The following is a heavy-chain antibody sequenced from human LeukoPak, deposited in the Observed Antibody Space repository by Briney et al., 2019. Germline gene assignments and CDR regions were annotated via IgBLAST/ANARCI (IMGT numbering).Heavy chain of an antibody. J-gene: IGHJ4*02. Sequence: SETLSLTCAVSGGSISSNSYYWGWIRQPPGKGLEWIGYTYYSGSTNYNPSLKSRVTISVDTSKNQFSLKLSSVTAADTAVYYCARGLDYARGHIDYWGQGTLVTVSS. D-gene: IGHD4-17*01. CDR3: ARGLDYARGHIDY. CDR2: TYYSGST. CDR1: GGSISSNSYY. V-gene: IGHV4-61*05.